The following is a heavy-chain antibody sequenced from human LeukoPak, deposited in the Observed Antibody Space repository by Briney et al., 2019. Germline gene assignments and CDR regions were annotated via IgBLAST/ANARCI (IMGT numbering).Heavy chain of an antibody. CDR1: GFTFNNCA. CDR3: AREDYDILTGWEAFDI. Sequence: PGGSLRLSCGASGFTFNNCAMGWVRQAPVKGLEWVSVISGTGANTFYADSVKGRFTISRDNSKNTLYLQMNSLRAEDTAVYYCAREDYDILTGWEAFDIWGQGTMVTVSS. D-gene: IGHD3-9*01. J-gene: IGHJ3*02. CDR2: ISGTGANT. V-gene: IGHV3-23*01.